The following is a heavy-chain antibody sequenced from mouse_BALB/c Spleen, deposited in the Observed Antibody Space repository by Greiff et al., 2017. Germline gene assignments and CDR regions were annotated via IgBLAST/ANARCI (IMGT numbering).Heavy chain of an antibody. J-gene: IGHJ4*01. D-gene: IGHD1-1*01. V-gene: IGHV5-4*02. CDR2: ISDGGSYT. CDR3: ARATVVAMDY. CDR1: GFTFSDYY. Sequence: EVQRVESGGGLVKPGGSLKLSCAASGFTFSDYYMYWVRQTPEKRLEWVATISDGGSYTYYPDSVKGRFTISRDNAKNNLYLQMSSLKSEDTAMYYCARATVVAMDYWGQGTSVTVSS.